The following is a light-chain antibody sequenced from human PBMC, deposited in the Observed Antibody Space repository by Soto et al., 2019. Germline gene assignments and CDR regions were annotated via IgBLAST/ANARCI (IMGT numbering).Light chain of an antibody. CDR2: GAS. V-gene: IGKV3-20*01. Sequence: EIVLTQSPGTLSLSPGERATLSCRASQSVSSSYLAWYQQKPGQAPRLLIYGASSRATGIPDRFSGSGSVTDFTLTISRLEPEEFAVYYCQQYGSSPPTFGQGTKVEIK. CDR1: QSVSSSY. J-gene: IGKJ1*01. CDR3: QQYGSSPPT.